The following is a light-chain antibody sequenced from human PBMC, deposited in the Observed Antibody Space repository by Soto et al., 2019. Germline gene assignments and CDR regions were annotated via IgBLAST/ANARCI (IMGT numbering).Light chain of an antibody. V-gene: IGLV2-14*01. Sequence: QSVLTQPASVSGSPGQSITISCTGTRSDVGGYNYVSWYQQHPGKAPKLMIYEVSNRPSGVSDRFSGSKSGNTASLTISGLQTEDEADYYCSSYTTSPAVVFGGGTKLTVL. CDR1: RSDVGGYNY. J-gene: IGLJ2*01. CDR3: SSYTTSPAVV. CDR2: EVS.